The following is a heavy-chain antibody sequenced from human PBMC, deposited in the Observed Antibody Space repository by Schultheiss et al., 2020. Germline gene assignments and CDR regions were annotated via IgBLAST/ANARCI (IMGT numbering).Heavy chain of an antibody. CDR2: ISSSSSYI. J-gene: IGHJ4*02. V-gene: IGHV3-21*01. D-gene: IGHD3-10*01. CDR3: ARGGYYYGSGHRQFDY. CDR1: GFTFSSYS. Sequence: GGSLRLSCEASGFTFSSYSMNWVRQAPGKGLEWVSSISSSSSYIYYADSVKGRFTISRDNAKNSLYLQMNSLRAEDTAVYYCARGGYYYGSGHRQFDYWGQGTLVTVSS.